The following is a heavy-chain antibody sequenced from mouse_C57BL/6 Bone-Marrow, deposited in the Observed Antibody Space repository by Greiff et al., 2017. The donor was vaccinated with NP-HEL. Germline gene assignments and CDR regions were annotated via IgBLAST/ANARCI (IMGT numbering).Heavy chain of an antibody. CDR2: IYPRSGNT. J-gene: IGHJ2*01. Sequence: QVQLQQSGAELARPGASVKLSCKASGYTFTSYGISWVKQRTGQGLEWIGEIYPRSGNTYYNEKFKGKATLTADKSSSTAYMELRSLTSEDSAVYFCARDPSLYDTTVVAMDYWGQGTTLTVSS. D-gene: IGHD1-1*01. CDR1: GYTFTSYG. CDR3: ARDPSLYDTTVVAMDY. V-gene: IGHV1-81*01.